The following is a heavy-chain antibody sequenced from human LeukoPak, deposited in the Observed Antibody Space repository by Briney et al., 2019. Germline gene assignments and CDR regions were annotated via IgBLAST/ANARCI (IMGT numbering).Heavy chain of an antibody. J-gene: IGHJ5*02. Sequence: GGSLRLSCAASGFTFSSYSMNWVRQAPGKGLEWVSSISISSNCIYYADSVQGRFTISRDNAKNSLYLQLNSLRAEDTAVYYCARGGRDDYTPGAWGQGTLVTVSS. CDR3: ARGGRDDYTPGA. CDR2: ISISSNCI. V-gene: IGHV3-21*01. D-gene: IGHD5-24*01. CDR1: GFTFSSYS.